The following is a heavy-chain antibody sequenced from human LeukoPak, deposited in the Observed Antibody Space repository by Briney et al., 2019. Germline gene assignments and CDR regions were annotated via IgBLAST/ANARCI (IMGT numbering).Heavy chain of an antibody. J-gene: IGHJ6*02. Sequence: PGGSLRLSCIVSGFIFSDYGMSWVRQAPGKGLTWISYISSSGTTIYQRDSVKGRFTISRDNGKNSLYLQMNSLRAEDTAVYYRARDRNFGVFTKKGLDVWGQGTTVTVSS. V-gene: IGHV3-48*01. CDR2: ISSSGTTI. CDR1: GFIFSDYG. D-gene: IGHD3-3*01. CDR3: ARDRNFGVFTKKGLDV.